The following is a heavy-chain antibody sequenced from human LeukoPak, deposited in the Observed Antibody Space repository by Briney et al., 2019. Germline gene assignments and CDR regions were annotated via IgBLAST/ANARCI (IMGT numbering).Heavy chain of an antibody. J-gene: IGHJ4*02. CDR2: ISGSGDYT. CDR1: GFTFSTYA. Sequence: PGGSLRLSCAASGFTFSTYAMTWVRQAPGKGLEWVSAISGSGDYTYYADSVKGRFTISRDNSKNTLYLQMHSLSAEDTAVHYCAKDRGYWGQGTLVTVSS. V-gene: IGHV3-23*01. CDR3: AKDRGY.